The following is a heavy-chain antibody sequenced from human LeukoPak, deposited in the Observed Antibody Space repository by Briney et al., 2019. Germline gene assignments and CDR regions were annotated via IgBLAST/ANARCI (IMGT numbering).Heavy chain of an antibody. CDR2: INHSGST. J-gene: IGHJ6*03. Sequence: SETLSLTCAVYGGSFSGYYWSWIRQPPGKGLEWIGEINHSGSTNYNPSHKSRVTISVDTSKNQFSLKLSSVTAADTAVYYCAREVTSIAAFMDVWGKGTTVTVSS. V-gene: IGHV4-34*01. D-gene: IGHD6-6*01. CDR3: AREVTSIAAFMDV. CDR1: GGSFSGYY.